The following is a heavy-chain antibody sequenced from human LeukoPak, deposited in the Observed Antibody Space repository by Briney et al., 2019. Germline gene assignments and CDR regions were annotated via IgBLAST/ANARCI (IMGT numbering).Heavy chain of an antibody. V-gene: IGHV3-48*03. J-gene: IGHJ4*02. CDR1: GFTFSSYE. CDR2: ISSSGSTI. D-gene: IGHD6-6*01. Sequence: PGGSLRLSCAASGFTFSSYEMNWVRQAPGKGLEWVSYISSSGSTIYYADSVKGRFTISRDNAKNSLYLQMNSLRAEDTAVYYCARGKGTSYLSSFDYWGQGTLVTVSS. CDR3: ARGKGTSYLSSFDY.